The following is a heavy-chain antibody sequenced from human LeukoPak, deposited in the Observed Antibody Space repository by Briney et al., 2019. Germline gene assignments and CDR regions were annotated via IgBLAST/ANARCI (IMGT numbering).Heavy chain of an antibody. CDR1: GGSISSYY. CDR3: ASNGYSYGRGWFDP. Sequence: SETLSLTCTVSGGSISSYYWSWIRQPPGKGLEWIGYIDYGGSTNYNPSRKSRATISVDTSKNQFSLKLSSVTAADTAVYYCASNGYSYGRGWFDPWGQGTLVTVSS. CDR2: IDYGGST. J-gene: IGHJ5*02. D-gene: IGHD5-18*01. V-gene: IGHV4-59*01.